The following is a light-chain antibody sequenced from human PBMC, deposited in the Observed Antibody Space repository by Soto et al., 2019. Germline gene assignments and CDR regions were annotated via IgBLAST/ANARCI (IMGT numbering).Light chain of an antibody. J-gene: IGKJ1*01. CDR3: QQSYSTPRP. CDR2: AAS. V-gene: IGKV1-39*01. CDR1: QSIGRF. Sequence: DIQMTHTPSSLSASVGDRVTITCRASQSIGRFLNWHQQKPGKAPKLLIYAASSLQSGVPSRFSGSGSGTDFTLTISSLQPEDFATYYCQQSYSTPRPFGQGSKVDIK.